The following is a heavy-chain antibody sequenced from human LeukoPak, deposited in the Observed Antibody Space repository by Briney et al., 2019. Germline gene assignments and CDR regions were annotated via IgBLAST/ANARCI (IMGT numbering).Heavy chain of an antibody. V-gene: IGHV1-2*02. J-gene: IGHJ4*02. Sequence: ASVKVSCKASGYTFTGYDMHWVRQAPGQGLEWMGWINPNSGGTNYAQKFQGRVTMTRDTSITTAYMELRSLRSDDTAVYYCAKSRDDYKPVDYWGQGTLVTVPS. CDR2: INPNSGGT. CDR3: AKSRDDYKPVDY. D-gene: IGHD5-24*01. CDR1: GYTFTGYD.